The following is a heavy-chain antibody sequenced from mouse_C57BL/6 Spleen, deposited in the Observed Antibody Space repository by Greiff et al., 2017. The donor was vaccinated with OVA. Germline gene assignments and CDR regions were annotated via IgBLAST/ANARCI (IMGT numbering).Heavy chain of an antibody. CDR1: GYSITSGYY. V-gene: IGHV3-6*01. Sequence: EVQLQESGPGLVKPSQSLSLTCSVTGYSITSGYYWNWIRQFPGNKLEWMGYISYDGSNNYNPSLKNRISITRDTSKNQFFLKLNSVTTEDTATYYCARRLREDYFDYWGQGTTLTVSS. CDR3: ARRLREDYFDY. D-gene: IGHD2-4*01. CDR2: ISYDGSN. J-gene: IGHJ2*01.